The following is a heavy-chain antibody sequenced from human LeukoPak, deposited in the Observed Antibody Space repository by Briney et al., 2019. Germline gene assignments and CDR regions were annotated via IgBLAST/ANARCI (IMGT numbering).Heavy chain of an antibody. D-gene: IGHD6-13*01. V-gene: IGHV3-74*01. CDR1: GFTFSSYW. J-gene: IGHJ4*02. CDR3: ARVSSSSWYSPFDY. CDR2: INTDGSST. Sequence: GGSLRLSCAASGFTFSSYWMHWVRQAPGKGLVWVSRINTDGSSTSYADSVKGRFTISRDNAKNTLYLQMNSLRAEDTAVYYCARVSSSSWYSPFDYWGQGTLVTVSS.